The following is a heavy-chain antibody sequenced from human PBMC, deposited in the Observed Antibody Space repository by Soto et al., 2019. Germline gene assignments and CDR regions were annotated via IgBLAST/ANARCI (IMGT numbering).Heavy chain of an antibody. CDR1: GYTFISYA. CDR3: ARGGYCTSSSCYNWFDP. J-gene: IGHJ5*02. Sequence: ASVKVSWKASGYTFISYAIHWVRQAPGQRLEWMGWINAGNGNTKSSQKFQGRVTITRDTSASTAYMELSSLRSEDTAVYYCARGGYCTSSSCYNWFDPWGQGTLVTVSS. CDR2: INAGNGNT. D-gene: IGHD2-2*01. V-gene: IGHV1-3*01.